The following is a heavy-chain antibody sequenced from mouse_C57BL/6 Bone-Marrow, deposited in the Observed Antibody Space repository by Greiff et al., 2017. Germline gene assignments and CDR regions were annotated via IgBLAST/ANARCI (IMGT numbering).Heavy chain of an antibody. CDR3: AIYYGYDEY. CDR2: IHPSDSDT. J-gene: IGHJ2*01. Sequence: QQRPGQGLEWIGRIHPSDSDTNYNQKFKGKATLTVDKSSSTAYMQLSSLTSEDSAVYYCAIYYGYDEYWGQGTTLTVSS. V-gene: IGHV1-74*01. D-gene: IGHD2-2*01.